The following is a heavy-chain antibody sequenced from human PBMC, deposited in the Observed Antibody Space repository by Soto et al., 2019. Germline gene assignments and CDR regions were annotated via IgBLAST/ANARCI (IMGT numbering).Heavy chain of an antibody. CDR2: IIPIFGTA. V-gene: IGHV1-69*13. CDR1: GVTFSSYA. J-gene: IGHJ2*01. D-gene: IGHD6-19*01. CDR3: ARSGNAVAVHHYWYFDL. Sequence: SVKVSCKASGVTFSSYAISWVRRAPGQGLEWMGGIIPIFGTANYAQKFQGRVTITADESTSTAYMELSSLRSEDTAVYYCARSGNAVAVHHYWYFDLWGRGTLVTVSS.